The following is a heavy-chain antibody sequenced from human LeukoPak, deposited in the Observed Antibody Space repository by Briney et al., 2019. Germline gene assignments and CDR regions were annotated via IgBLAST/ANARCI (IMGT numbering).Heavy chain of an antibody. D-gene: IGHD2-2*01. Sequence: SETLSLTCTVSGGSITSSGHSWGWVRQPPGKGLEWTGTIYYTGRTYYNPSLQSRITISVDTSRNQFPLKLSSVTAADTAVYYCARDIVVVGFDYWGQGTLVTVSS. J-gene: IGHJ4*02. V-gene: IGHV4-39*02. CDR1: GGSITSSGHS. CDR2: IYYTGRT. CDR3: ARDIVVVGFDY.